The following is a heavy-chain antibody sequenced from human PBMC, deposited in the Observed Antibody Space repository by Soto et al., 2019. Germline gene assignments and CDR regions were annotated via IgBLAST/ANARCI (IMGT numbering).Heavy chain of an antibody. D-gene: IGHD1-7*01. CDR1: GGTFSSYS. Sequence: QVQLVQSGAEVKKPGASVKVSCKAFGGTFSSYSFTWVRQAPGQGLEWLGWISTYSGNTNYALKVQDRLTMTTDPSTTTTYMELRSLRPDDTAVYYCARALYNWNYGWFDPWGQGTLVTVSS. CDR2: ISTYSGNT. V-gene: IGHV1-18*01. CDR3: ARALYNWNYGWFDP. J-gene: IGHJ5*02.